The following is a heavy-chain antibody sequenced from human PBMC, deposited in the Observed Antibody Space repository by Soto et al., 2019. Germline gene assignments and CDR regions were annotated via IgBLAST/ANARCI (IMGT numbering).Heavy chain of an antibody. Sequence: EVQLLESGGGLVQPGGSLRLSCAASGFTFSSYAMSWVRQAPGKGLEWVSAISGSGGSTYYADSVKGRFTISSDNSKNTLYLQMNSLRAEDTAVYYCAKPNSVVDTYWYFDLWGRGTLVTVSS. V-gene: IGHV3-23*01. CDR2: ISGSGGST. D-gene: IGHD2-15*01. J-gene: IGHJ2*01. CDR3: AKPNSVVDTYWYFDL. CDR1: GFTFSSYA.